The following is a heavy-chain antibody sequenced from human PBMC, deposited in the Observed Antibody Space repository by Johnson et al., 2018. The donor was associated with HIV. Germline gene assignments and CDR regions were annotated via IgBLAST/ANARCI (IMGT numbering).Heavy chain of an antibody. CDR2: IRHDASEK. D-gene: IGHD6-13*01. CDR1: GFTFSSYS. J-gene: IGHJ3*02. Sequence: VQLVESGGGLVQPGGSLRLSCAASGFTFSSYSMSWVRQAPGKGLKWVANIRHDASEKYCVDSVKLRFTISSHNARESLYMQMNRLRAEDTAVYYCATEYIGAAVDAAFDIWGQGTMVTVSS. V-gene: IGHV3-7*03. CDR3: ATEYIGAAVDAAFDI.